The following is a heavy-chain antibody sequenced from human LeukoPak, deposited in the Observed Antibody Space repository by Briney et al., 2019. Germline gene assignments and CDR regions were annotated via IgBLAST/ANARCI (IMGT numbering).Heavy chain of an antibody. CDR2: IWYDGSNK. D-gene: IGHD5-18*01. V-gene: IGHV3-33*01. CDR3: AREGYSYGYGILDH. J-gene: IGHJ4*02. CDR1: GFTFSSYG. Sequence: GGSLRLSCAASGFTFSSYGMHWVRQAPGKGLEWVAVIWYDGSNKYYADSVKGRFTISRDNSKNTLYLQMNSLRAKDTAVYYCAREGYSYGYGILDHWGQGTLVTVSS.